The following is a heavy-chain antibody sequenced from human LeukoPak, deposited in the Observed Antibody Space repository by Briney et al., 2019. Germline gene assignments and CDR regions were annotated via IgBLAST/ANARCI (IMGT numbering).Heavy chain of an antibody. CDR3: AREESGGYFDY. Sequence: VASVKVSCKASGYTFTSYYMHWVRQAPGQGLEWMGIINLSAGSTSYPQKFQGRVTMTRDTSTSTVYMELSSLRSEDTAVYYCAREESGGYFDYWGQGTLVTVSS. CDR1: GYTFTSYY. V-gene: IGHV1-46*01. J-gene: IGHJ4*02. D-gene: IGHD2-8*02. CDR2: INLSAGST.